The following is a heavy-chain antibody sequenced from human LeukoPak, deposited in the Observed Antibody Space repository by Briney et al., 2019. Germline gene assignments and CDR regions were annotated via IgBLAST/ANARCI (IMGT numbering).Heavy chain of an antibody. Sequence: GGSLRLSCAASGFTFSSYGMHWVRQAPGKGLEWVALISYDGSNKYYADSVKGRFTISRDNSKNTLYLQMNSLRAEDTAVYYCARGDIADENWGQGTLVTVSS. D-gene: IGHD2-15*01. CDR3: ARGDIADEN. V-gene: IGHV3-30*03. CDR2: ISYDGSNK. J-gene: IGHJ4*02. CDR1: GFTFSSYG.